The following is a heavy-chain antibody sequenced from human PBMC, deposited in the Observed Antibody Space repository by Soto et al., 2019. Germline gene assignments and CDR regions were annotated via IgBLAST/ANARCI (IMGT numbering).Heavy chain of an antibody. D-gene: IGHD6-13*01. CDR1: GGSISSYY. CDR2: IYTSGST. CDR3: ARESDSSRRFDY. Sequence: AETLSLTCTVSGGSISSYYWIFIRQPSGKGLEWIVRIYTSGSTNYNPSLKSRVTMSVDTSKNQFSLKLSSVTAADTAVDYCARESDSSRRFDYWGQGTLVTVSS. J-gene: IGHJ4*02. V-gene: IGHV4-4*07.